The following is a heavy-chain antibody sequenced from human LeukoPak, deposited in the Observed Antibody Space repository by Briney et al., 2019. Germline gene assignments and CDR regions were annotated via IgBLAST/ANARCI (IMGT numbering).Heavy chain of an antibody. V-gene: IGHV3-53*01. J-gene: IGHJ4*02. CDR2: IYSDGTT. CDR3: ARAPNWRFDH. CDR1: GFSVSSIY. D-gene: IGHD1-1*01. Sequence: EGSLRLSCAASGFSVSSIYMNWVRQAPGKGLEWVSVIYSDGTTYYADSVKGRFTISRDDSKNTLYLHMNSLRAEDTAVYYCARAPNWRFDHWGQGTLVTVSS.